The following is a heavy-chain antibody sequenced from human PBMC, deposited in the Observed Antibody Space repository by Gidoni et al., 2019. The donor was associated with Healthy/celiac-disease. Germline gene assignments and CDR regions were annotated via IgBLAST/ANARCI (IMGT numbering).Heavy chain of an antibody. CDR3: ARGINGNFDY. CDR1: GGSISSGSYY. J-gene: IGHJ4*02. Sequence: QVQLQESGPGLVQPSQTLSLTCTVSGGSISSGSYYWSWIRQPAGKGLEWIGRIYTSGSTNYNPSLKSRVTISVDTSKNQFSLKLSSVTAADTAVYYCARGINGNFDYWGQGTLVTVSS. CDR2: IYTSGST. V-gene: IGHV4-61*02.